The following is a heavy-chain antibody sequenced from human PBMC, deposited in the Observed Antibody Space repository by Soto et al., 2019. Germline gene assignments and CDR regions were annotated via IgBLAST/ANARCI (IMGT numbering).Heavy chain of an antibody. V-gene: IGHV1-3*01. Sequence: QIQLMQSGAEVKKPGASVKVSCKASGYTFTSYGIHWVRQAPGQRLEWTGWINAGNGNTKYSEKSQGRVTITRDTSASTAYLELSSLRSEDTAVYYCARDPNESSAYYRHYYYGMDVWGQGTTVTVSS. CDR3: ARDPNESSAYYRHYYYGMDV. CDR1: GYTFTSYG. CDR2: INAGNGNT. D-gene: IGHD3-22*01. J-gene: IGHJ6*02.